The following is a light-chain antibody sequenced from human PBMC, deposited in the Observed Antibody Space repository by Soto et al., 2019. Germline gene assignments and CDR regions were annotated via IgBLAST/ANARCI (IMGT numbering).Light chain of an antibody. Sequence: EIGLTQSPGTLSLSPGERVTLSCRASQSVTRSFLAWYQQKPGQAPRLLIYGAYSRATGIPDRFSGSGSGTDFTLTISRLVPEDFEVYSCHPYGSSPQVFGPGTKVAIK. CDR1: QSVTRSF. V-gene: IGKV3-20*01. CDR3: HPYGSSPQV. J-gene: IGKJ3*01. CDR2: GAY.